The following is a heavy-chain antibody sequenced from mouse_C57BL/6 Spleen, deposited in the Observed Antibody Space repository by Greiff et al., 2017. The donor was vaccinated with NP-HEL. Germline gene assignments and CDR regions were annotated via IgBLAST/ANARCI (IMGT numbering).Heavy chain of an antibody. D-gene: IGHD1-1*01. CDR1: GYTFTSYW. Sequence: VHVKQSGTVLARPGASVKMSCKTSGYTFTSYWMHWVKQRPGQGLEWIGAIYPGNSDTSYNQKFKGKAKLTAVTSASTAYMELSSLTNEDSAVYYCTRSVYYYGSSYGYFDYWGQGTTLTVSS. CDR2: IYPGNSDT. CDR3: TRSVYYYGSSYGYFDY. J-gene: IGHJ2*01. V-gene: IGHV1-5*01.